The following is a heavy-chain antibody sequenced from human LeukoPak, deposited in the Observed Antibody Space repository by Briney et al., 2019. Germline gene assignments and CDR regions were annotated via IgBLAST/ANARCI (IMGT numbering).Heavy chain of an antibody. D-gene: IGHD3-22*01. CDR2: ISYDGSNK. J-gene: IGHJ4*02. CDR1: GFTFSSYA. CDR3: ARDRYYYDSSGQFDY. V-gene: IGHV3-30*04. Sequence: QSGGSLRLSCAASGFTFSSYAMHWVRQAPGKGLEWVAVISYDGSNKYYADSVKGRFTISRDNSKNTLYLQMNSLRAEDTAVYYCARDRYYYDSSGQFDYWGQGTLVTVSS.